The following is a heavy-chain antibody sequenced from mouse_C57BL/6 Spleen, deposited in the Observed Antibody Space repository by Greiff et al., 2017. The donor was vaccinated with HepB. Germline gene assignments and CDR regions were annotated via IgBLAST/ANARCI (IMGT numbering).Heavy chain of an antibody. D-gene: IGHD3-2*02. CDR3: ASLDSSGPWFAY. CDR2: IWRGGST. CDR1: GFSLTSYG. Sequence: VKLMESGPGLVQPSQSLSITCTVSGFSLTSYGVHWVRQSPGKGLEWLGVIWRGGSTDYNAAFMSRLSITKDNSKSQVFCKMNSLQADDTAIYYCASLDSSGPWFAYWGQGTLVTVSA. J-gene: IGHJ3*01. V-gene: IGHV2-5*01.